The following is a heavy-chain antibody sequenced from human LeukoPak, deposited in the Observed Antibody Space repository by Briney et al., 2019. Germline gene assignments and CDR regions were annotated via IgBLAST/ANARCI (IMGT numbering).Heavy chain of an antibody. Sequence: ASVKVSCKASGYTFTGYYMHWVRQAPGQGLEWMGWINPNSGGTNYAQKFQGRVTMTRDTSISTAYMELSRLRSDDTAVYYCARWGIAAAGTFSYDYWGQGTLVTVSS. CDR1: GYTFTGYY. CDR2: INPNSGGT. J-gene: IGHJ4*02. V-gene: IGHV1-2*02. D-gene: IGHD6-13*01. CDR3: ARWGIAAAGTFSYDY.